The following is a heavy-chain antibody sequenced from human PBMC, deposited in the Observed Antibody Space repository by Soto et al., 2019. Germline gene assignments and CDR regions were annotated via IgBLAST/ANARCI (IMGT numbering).Heavy chain of an antibody. Sequence: SVKVSCKASGGTFSSYAISWVRQAPGQGLEWMGGIIPIFDTANYAQKFQGRVTITADESTSTAYMELSSLRAEDTAVYYCARGACNGTSCYVFDPWGPGTLVTVS. J-gene: IGHJ5*02. CDR3: ARGACNGTSCYVFDP. CDR1: GGTFSSYA. CDR2: IIPIFDTA. V-gene: IGHV1-69*13. D-gene: IGHD2-2*01.